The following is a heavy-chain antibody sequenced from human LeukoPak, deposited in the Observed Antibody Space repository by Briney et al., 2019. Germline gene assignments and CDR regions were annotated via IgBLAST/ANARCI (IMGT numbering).Heavy chain of an antibody. J-gene: IGHJ4*02. CDR1: GFTFDDYT. V-gene: IGHV3-43*01. CDR3: ARGPEPLYDFWSGYPFDY. CDR2: ITWDGGST. D-gene: IGHD3-3*01. Sequence: GGSLRLSCAASGFTFDDYTMHWVRQAPGKGLEWVSLITWDGGSTYYADSVKGRFTISRDNSKNSLYLQMNSLRAEDTALYYCARGPEPLYDFWSGYPFDYWGQGTLVTVSS.